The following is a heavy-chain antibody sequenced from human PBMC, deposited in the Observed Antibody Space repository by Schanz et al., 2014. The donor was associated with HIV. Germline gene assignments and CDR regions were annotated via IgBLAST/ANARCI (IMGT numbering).Heavy chain of an antibody. CDR2: ISPYSGNT. V-gene: IGHV1-18*01. CDR3: ARAYCSGGSCHDY. CDR1: GYTFTNYD. D-gene: IGHD2-15*01. Sequence: QVQLVQSGAEVKKPGASVKVSCKASGYTFTNYDITWVRQAPGQGLEWMGWISPYSGNTKYAQKLQDRFTMTTDTSTTTAYMELRSLRSDDTAVYYCARAYCSGGSCHDYWGQGTLVTVSS. J-gene: IGHJ4*02.